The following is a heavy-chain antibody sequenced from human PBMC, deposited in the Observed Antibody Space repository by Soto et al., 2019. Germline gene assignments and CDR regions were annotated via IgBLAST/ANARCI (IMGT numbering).Heavy chain of an antibody. CDR2: ISNDGSNK. CDR3: AKVIRADSTSSNFYYYSGMDV. V-gene: IGHV3-30*18. CDR1: GFSFSTYG. J-gene: IGHJ6*02. D-gene: IGHD6-6*01. Sequence: QVQMVESGGGVVQPGRSLRLSCAASGFSFSTYGMHWVRQAPGKGLEWMAVISNDGSNKYYADSVKGRFTISRDNSKDTLFLQRNSLMGEDTAIYYCAKVIRADSTSSNFYYYSGMDVWGQGTTVTVAS.